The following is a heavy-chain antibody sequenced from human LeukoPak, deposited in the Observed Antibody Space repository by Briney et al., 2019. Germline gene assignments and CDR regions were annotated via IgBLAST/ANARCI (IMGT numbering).Heavy chain of an antibody. D-gene: IGHD6-13*01. V-gene: IGHV1-2*02. CDR2: INPNSGGP. CDR3: ARDSYSSSWHVGY. Sequence: ASVKVSCKASGYSRYTFTDNYVHWVRQAPGQGLEWMGWINPNSGGPNYAQKFQGRVTMTRDTSISTAYMELSNLRPDDTAVYYCARDSYSSSWHVGYWGQGTLVTVSS. J-gene: IGHJ4*02. CDR1: GYSRYTFTDNY.